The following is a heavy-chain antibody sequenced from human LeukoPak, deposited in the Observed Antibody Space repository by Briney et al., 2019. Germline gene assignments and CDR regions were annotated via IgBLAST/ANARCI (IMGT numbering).Heavy chain of an antibody. Sequence: GGSLRLSCAASGFTFATYSMNWIRQAPGKGLEWVSSISHTGSYIYYADSMRGRFTTSRDNAKNSLYLHMDSLRAEDMAVYYCARDGYGGSYEYSGTYSEYYGMDVWGQGTMVTVSS. CDR3: ARDGYGGSYEYSGTYSEYYGMDV. CDR2: ISHTGSYI. V-gene: IGHV3-21*01. CDR1: GFTFATYS. J-gene: IGHJ6*02. D-gene: IGHD1-26*01.